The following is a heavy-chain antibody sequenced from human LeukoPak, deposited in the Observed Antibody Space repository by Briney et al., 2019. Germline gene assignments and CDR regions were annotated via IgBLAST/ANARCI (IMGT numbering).Heavy chain of an antibody. D-gene: IGHD3-3*01. Sequence: PPGRSLRLSCAASGFTFSEYAMHWVRQAPGKGLEWVAVISYDGRQKYYGDSVKGRFTISRDNPKNTLYLQMNSLRDDDTAVYYRARVFLERLTSGYFDNWGQGTLVTVSP. CDR2: ISYDGRQK. CDR1: GFTFSEYA. CDR3: ARVFLERLTSGYFDN. J-gene: IGHJ4*02. V-gene: IGHV3-30-3*01.